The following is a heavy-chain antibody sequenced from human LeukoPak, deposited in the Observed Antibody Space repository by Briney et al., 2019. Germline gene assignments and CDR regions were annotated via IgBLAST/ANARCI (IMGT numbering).Heavy chain of an antibody. CDR3: AFTPPANYYGSGRAFDI. J-gene: IGHJ3*02. CDR2: IYTSGST. CDR1: GGSISSYY. Sequence: SETLSLTCTVSGGSISSYYWSWIRQPAGKGLEWIGRIYTSGSTNYNPSLKSRVTMSEDTSKNQFSLKLSSVTAADTAVYYCAFTPPANYYGSGRAFDIWGQGTMVTVSS. D-gene: IGHD3-10*01. V-gene: IGHV4-4*07.